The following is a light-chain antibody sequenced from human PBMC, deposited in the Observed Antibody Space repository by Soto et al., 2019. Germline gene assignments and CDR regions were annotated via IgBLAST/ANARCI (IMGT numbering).Light chain of an antibody. Sequence: EIEMTQSPATLSVSQGERATLSCRASQSVSSNLAWYQQKPGQAPRLLIYGASTRATGIPARFSGSGSGTEFTLTISSLQSEDFAVYYCQQYNNWPPNPFGQGTKV. V-gene: IGKV3-15*01. CDR1: QSVSSN. CDR3: QQYNNWPPNP. CDR2: GAS. J-gene: IGKJ1*01.